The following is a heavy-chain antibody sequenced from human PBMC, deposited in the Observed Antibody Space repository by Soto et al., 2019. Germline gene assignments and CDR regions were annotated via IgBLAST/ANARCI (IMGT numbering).Heavy chain of an antibody. Sequence: QVQLVQSGAEVKKPGASVKVSCKASGYTFTSYYMHWVRQAPGQGLEWMGIINPSGGSTSYAQKFQGRVTMTSDTSTSTVYMELSSLRSEDTAVYYCARGDCSGGSCYSDFDYWGQGTLVTVSS. CDR1: GYTFTSYY. CDR2: INPSGGST. CDR3: ARGDCSGGSCYSDFDY. J-gene: IGHJ4*02. V-gene: IGHV1-46*01. D-gene: IGHD2-15*01.